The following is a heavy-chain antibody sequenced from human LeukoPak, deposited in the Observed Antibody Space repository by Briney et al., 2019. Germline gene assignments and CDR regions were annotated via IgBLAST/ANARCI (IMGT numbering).Heavy chain of an antibody. CDR3: ARDAHYKFDN. D-gene: IGHD4-11*01. CDR2: VSAYSGNT. Sequence: ASVKVSCKASGHSFPTYGFSWVRQAPGQGLEWMGRVSAYSGNTNYAQTLQGRVTMTTDTSTSTVYMELRSLRSDDTAVYYCARDAHYKFDNWGQGTLVTVSS. CDR1: GHSFPTYG. V-gene: IGHV1-18*01. J-gene: IGHJ4*02.